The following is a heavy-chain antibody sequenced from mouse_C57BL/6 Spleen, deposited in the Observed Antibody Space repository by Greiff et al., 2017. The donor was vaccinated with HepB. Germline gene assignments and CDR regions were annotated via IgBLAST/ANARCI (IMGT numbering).Heavy chain of an antibody. CDR1: GYAFSSYW. J-gene: IGHJ4*01. CDR3: ARSRLLSYAMDY. CDR2: IYPGDGDT. Sequence: VQLQQSGAELVKPGASVKISCKASGYAFSSYWMNWVKQRPGKGLEWIGQIYPGDGDTNYNGKFKGKATLTADKSSSTAYMQLSSLTSEDSAVYFCARSRLLSYAMDYWGQRTSVTVSS. D-gene: IGHD2-3*01. V-gene: IGHV1-80*01.